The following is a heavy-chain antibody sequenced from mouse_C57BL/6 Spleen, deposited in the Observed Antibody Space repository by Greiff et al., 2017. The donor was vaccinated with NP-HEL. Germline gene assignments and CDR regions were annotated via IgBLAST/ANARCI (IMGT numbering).Heavy chain of an antibody. J-gene: IGHJ4*01. V-gene: IGHV3-6*01. CDR2: ISYDGSN. Sequence: DVKLQESGPGLVKPSQSLSLTCSVTGYSITSGYYWNWIRQFPGNKLEWMGYISYDGSNNYNPSLKNRISITRDTSKNQFFLKLNSVTTEDTATYYCARGGVRYYAMDYWGQGTSVTVSS. D-gene: IGHD2-14*01. CDR1: GYSITSGYY. CDR3: ARGGVRYYAMDY.